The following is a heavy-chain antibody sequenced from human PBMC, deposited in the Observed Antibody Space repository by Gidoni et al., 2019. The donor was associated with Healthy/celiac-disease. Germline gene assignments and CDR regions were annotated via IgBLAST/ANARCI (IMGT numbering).Heavy chain of an antibody. J-gene: IGHJ5*02. CDR3: ARDLRYNWFDP. V-gene: IGHV4-30-2*01. CDR2: IYPRGST. CDR1: GGSISSGGYS. D-gene: IGHD3-9*01. Sequence: QLQLQESGSGLVKPSQTLSLTCAVSGGSISSGGYSWSWIRQPPGKGLEWIGYIYPRGSTYYNPSLKSRVTISVDRSKNQFPLKLSSVTAADTAVYYCARDLRYNWFDPWGQGTLVTVSS.